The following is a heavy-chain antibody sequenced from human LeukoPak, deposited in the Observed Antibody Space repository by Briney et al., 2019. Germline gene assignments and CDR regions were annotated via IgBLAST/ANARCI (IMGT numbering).Heavy chain of an antibody. D-gene: IGHD2-21*02. CDR3: ARILAYCGGDCHDAFDI. V-gene: IGHV4-4*09. CDR2: IYTSGST. Sequence: SETLSLTCTVSGGSISSYYWSWIRQPPGKGLEWIGYIYTSGSTNYNPSLKSRVTVSVDTSKNQFSLKLSSVTAADTAVYYCARILAYCGGDCHDAFDIWGQGTMVTVSS. CDR1: GGSISSYY. J-gene: IGHJ3*02.